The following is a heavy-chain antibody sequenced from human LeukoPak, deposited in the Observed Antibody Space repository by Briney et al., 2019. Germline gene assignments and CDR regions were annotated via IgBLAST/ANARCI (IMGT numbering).Heavy chain of an antibody. Sequence: SETVSLTCTVSGGSITGYYCSWFRQPPGEGLEWIAYIHYSGSTNYNPSVKSRVTISLDTSKNQVSLNLRSVTATDTAVYYCARHAGNKGSSSLIDYWGQGTLGTVSS. J-gene: IGHJ4*02. CDR3: ARHAGNKGSSSLIDY. D-gene: IGHD6-6*01. CDR1: GGSITGYY. V-gene: IGHV4-59*08. CDR2: IHYSGST.